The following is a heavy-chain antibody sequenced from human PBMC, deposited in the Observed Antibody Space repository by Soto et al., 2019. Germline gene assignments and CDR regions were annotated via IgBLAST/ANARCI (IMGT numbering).Heavy chain of an antibody. CDR1: GYTFSDFD. Sequence: QVHLEQSGAELKRPGASVKVSCKASGYTFSDFDINWLRQASGQGLEWMGWMNAKKGNTFFPERLQGRFNMTLDTSMTTAYMEVGSLTSDDTAIYYCARGNPISYAGFDVWGQGTTVTVSS. CDR3: ARGNPISYAGFDV. V-gene: IGHV1-8*01. D-gene: IGHD3-10*01. CDR2: MNAKKGNT. J-gene: IGHJ6*02.